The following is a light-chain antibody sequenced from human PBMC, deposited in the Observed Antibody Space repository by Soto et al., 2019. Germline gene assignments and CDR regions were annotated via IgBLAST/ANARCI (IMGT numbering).Light chain of an antibody. CDR2: GAS. Sequence: EIVLTQSPGTLSLSPGERATLSCRASQSVSSIYLGWYQQKPGQAPRLLIYGASSRATGIPDRFSGSGSGTDFTLTISRLEPEDFAVYYCQQDCDSTGWTFGQGTKVEIK. V-gene: IGKV3-20*01. CDR3: QQDCDSTGWT. CDR1: QSVSSIY. J-gene: IGKJ1*01.